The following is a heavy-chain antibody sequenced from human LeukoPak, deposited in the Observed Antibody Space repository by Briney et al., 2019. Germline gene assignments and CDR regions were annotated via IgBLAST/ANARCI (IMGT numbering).Heavy chain of an antibody. J-gene: IGHJ6*02. CDR2: IYYSGST. CDR1: GGSISSYY. Sequence: SETLSLTCTVSGGSISSYYWSWIRQPPGKGLEWIGYIYYSGSTNYNPSLKSRVTISVDTSKNQFSLKLSSVTAADTAVYYCARTGGDCSSGLCYYAMDVWGQGTTVTVS. CDR3: ARTGGDCSSGLCYYAMDV. V-gene: IGHV4-59*01. D-gene: IGHD2-21*02.